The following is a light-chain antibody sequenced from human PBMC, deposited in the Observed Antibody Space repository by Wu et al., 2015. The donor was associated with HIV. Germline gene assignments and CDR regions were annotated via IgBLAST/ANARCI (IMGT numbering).Light chain of an antibody. CDR2: GAS. Sequence: EIVMTQSPATLSVSPGERATLSCRASQSVSRNLAWYQQKPGQAPRLLFYGASTRATGIPARFSGSGSGTEFTLTIGSMRSEDFAIYYCQQYSDWPTLTFGQGTKVEIK. CDR3: QQYSDWPTLT. V-gene: IGKV3-15*01. CDR1: QSVSRN. J-gene: IGKJ1*01.